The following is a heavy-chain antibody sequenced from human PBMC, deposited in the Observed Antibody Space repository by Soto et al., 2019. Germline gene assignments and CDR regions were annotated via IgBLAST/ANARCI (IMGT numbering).Heavy chain of an antibody. J-gene: IGHJ4*02. V-gene: IGHV3-30*03. Sequence: GGSLRLSCAASEFSFSDYWMAWVRQTPGKGLEWVAVISYDGTNKFYSDSVKGRFTISRDNFKNTLTLQMNSLRAEDTAVYYCARDYKSTVTTYAYYFDYWGQGTLVTVSS. D-gene: IGHD4-17*01. CDR2: ISYDGTNK. CDR1: EFSFSDYW. CDR3: ARDYKSTVTTYAYYFDY.